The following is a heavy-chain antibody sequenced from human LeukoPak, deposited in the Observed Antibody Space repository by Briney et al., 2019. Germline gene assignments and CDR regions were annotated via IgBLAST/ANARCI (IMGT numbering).Heavy chain of an antibody. CDR2: MHTSGST. V-gene: IGHV4-4*09. D-gene: IGHD3-22*01. J-gene: IGHJ4*02. CDR3: ARGYYDTSAYSNPFDF. Sequence: SETLSLTCTVSGDSISNYCWCCTRHTPGQGMERKGYMHTSGSTYYNPSLKIRVTISVDTSKNQFSLKLSSVTAADTAVYSCARGYYDTSAYSNPFDFWGQGTLVTVSS. CDR1: GDSISNYC.